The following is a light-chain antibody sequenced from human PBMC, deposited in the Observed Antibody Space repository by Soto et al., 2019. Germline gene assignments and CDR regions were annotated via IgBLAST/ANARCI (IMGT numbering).Light chain of an antibody. CDR1: QSISNS. Sequence: DIQLTQSPSILSVSVGDRVTITCRASQSISNSLAWYQQRPGTDPKLLIYDASTLENGVPSRFSGSGSGTDYTLTISSLQPEDFATYYCQQSYRTPTFGQGTRLEIK. J-gene: IGKJ5*01. CDR2: DAS. V-gene: IGKV1-39*01. CDR3: QQSYRTPT.